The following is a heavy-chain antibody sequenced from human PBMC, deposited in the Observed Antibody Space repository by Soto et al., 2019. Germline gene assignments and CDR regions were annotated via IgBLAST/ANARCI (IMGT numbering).Heavy chain of an antibody. CDR1: GFIFSRYS. CDR2: IGTSGSYI. V-gene: IGHV3-21*03. Sequence: GGSLRLSCAFSGFIFSRYSMNWVRQAPGKGLEWVSSIGTSGSYIYDTDSVKGRFTISRDNTKDSLYLQMNSLKTEDTAVYYCTTAPFSFITLPGTSFLIGMDVWGQGTTVTVSS. J-gene: IGHJ6*02. D-gene: IGHD3-10*01. CDR3: TTAPFSFITLPGTSFLIGMDV.